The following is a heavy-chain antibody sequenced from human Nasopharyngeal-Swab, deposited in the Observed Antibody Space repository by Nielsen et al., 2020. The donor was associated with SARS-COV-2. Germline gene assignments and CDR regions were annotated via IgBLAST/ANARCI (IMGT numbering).Heavy chain of an antibody. CDR1: AGTFSSYA. CDR3: SSLAGGEELYSGYDSDY. D-gene: IGHD5-12*01. Sequence: SVKISCNASAGTFSSYAISWVRQAPGQGLEWMVGIIPIFGTANYAQKFQGRVTIIADESSNTAYMVLSSLRSEDTAVYYCSSLAGGEELYSGYDSDYWGQGTLVTVSS. V-gene: IGHV1-69*13. CDR2: IIPIFGTA. J-gene: IGHJ4*02.